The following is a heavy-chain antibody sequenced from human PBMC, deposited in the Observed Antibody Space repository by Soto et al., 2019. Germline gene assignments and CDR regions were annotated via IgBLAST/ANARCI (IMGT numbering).Heavy chain of an antibody. V-gene: IGHV3-49*03. D-gene: IGHD3-3*01. Sequence: GGSLRLSCTASGFTFGDYAMSWFRQAPGKGLEWLGFIRNLAYGGTTEYAASVKGRFTISRDDSKSIAYLQVNSLKTEDTAVYYCTRTTIFDVLDYWGQGTLVTVSS. J-gene: IGHJ4*02. CDR3: TRTTIFDVLDY. CDR2: IRNLAYGGTT. CDR1: GFTFGDYA.